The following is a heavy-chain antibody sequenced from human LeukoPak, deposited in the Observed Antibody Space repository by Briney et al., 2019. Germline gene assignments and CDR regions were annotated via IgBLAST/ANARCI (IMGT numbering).Heavy chain of an antibody. CDR1: GFTFSSYS. Sequence: GGSLRLSCAASGFTFSSYSMNWVRRTPGKGLEWISYISSSSRTTYYADSVKGRFTISRDNANNSLYLQMNSLRAEDTAVYYCTRGQVVDYWGQGTLVTVSS. CDR3: TRGQVVDY. CDR2: ISSSSRTT. J-gene: IGHJ4*02. V-gene: IGHV3-48*01.